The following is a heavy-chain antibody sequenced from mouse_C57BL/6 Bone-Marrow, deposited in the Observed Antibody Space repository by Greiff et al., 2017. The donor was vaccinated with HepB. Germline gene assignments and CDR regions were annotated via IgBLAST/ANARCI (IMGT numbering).Heavy chain of an antibody. Sequence: VQLQQSGPELVKPGASVKISCKASGYTFTDYYMNWVKQSHGKSLEWIGDINPNNGGTSYDQKFKGKATLTVDKSSSTAYMELRSLTSEDSAVYYCASGRVVTTVVATDYWGQGTTLTVSS. J-gene: IGHJ2*01. D-gene: IGHD1-1*01. V-gene: IGHV1-26*01. CDR2: INPNNGGT. CDR3: ASGRVVTTVVATDY. CDR1: GYTFTDYY.